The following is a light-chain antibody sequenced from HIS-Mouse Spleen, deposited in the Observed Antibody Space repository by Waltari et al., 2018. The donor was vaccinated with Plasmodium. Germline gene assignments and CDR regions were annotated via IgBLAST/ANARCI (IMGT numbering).Light chain of an antibody. Sequence: QSALTQPRSVSGSPGQSVTIPCPGTSSDAGGFNYVPWYQQPPGKAPKLMIYDVSKRPSGVPDRFSGSKSGNTASLTISGLQAEDEADYYCCSYAGSYTWVFGGGTKLTVL. CDR1: SSDAGGFNY. CDR3: CSYAGSYTWV. CDR2: DVS. V-gene: IGLV2-11*01. J-gene: IGLJ3*02.